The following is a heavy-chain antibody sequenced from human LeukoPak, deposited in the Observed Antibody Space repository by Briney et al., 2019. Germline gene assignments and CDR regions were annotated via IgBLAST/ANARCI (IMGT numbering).Heavy chain of an antibody. CDR1: GFTFSSYG. J-gene: IGHJ3*02. D-gene: IGHD2-21*02. CDR2: ISSSSSTI. Sequence: GGSLRLSCAASGFTFSSYGMNWVRQAPGKGLEWVSYISSSSSTIYYADSVKGRFTISRDNAKNSLYLQMNSLRAEDTAVYYCARGHQMEGDYNWGQGTMVTVSS. CDR3: ARGHQMEGDYN. V-gene: IGHV3-48*04.